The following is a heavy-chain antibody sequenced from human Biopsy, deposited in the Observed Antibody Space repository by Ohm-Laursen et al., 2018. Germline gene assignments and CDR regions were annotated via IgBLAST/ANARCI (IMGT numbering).Heavy chain of an antibody. CDR2: IRSKAKSYAT. CDR3: AKDGYGRGVMYYFDH. V-gene: IGHV3-73*01. D-gene: IGHD5-24*01. CDR1: GFTFSASA. Sequence: GSLRLSCAASGFTFSASAVHWVRQASGKGLEWVGRIRSKAKSYATAYAASVTGRFTISRDDSKNTTYLQMNSLTAEDTALYYCAKDGYGRGVMYYFDHWGQGTVVTVSS. J-gene: IGHJ4*02.